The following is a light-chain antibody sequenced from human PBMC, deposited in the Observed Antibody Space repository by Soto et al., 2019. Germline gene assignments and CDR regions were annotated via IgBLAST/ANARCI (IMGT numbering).Light chain of an antibody. CDR1: QSVSSSY. J-gene: IGKJ3*01. Sequence: EIVLTQSPGTLSLCPGERATLSCRARQSVSSSYLAWYQQTPGQAPRLLIYGASSRATGIPDRFSGSGSGTDVTLTISRLEPEDFAVYYGQQFGSSPLFTFGPGTKVDVK. CDR3: QQFGSSPLFT. V-gene: IGKV3-20*01. CDR2: GAS.